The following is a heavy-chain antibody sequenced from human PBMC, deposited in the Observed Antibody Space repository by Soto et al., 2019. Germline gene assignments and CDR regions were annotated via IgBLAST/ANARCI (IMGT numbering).Heavy chain of an antibody. CDR3: ARGSEDYYEVRSGYHNQHRFGK. V-gene: IGHV1-8*01. Sequence: ASVKVSCKASGYTFTRYDINWVRQATGQGLEWMGWMNPNSGNTGYAQEFQGRVTMTRNTSISTAYMELSSLRSKDTAVYYYARGSEDYYEVRSGYHNQHRFGKWGQRT. CDR1: GYTFTRYD. J-gene: IGHJ1*01. D-gene: IGHD6-25*01. CDR2: MNPNSGNT.